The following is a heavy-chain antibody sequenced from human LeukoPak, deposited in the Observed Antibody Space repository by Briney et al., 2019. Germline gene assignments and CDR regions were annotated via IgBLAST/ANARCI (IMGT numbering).Heavy chain of an antibody. Sequence: NPGGSLRLSCAASGFTFSSYSMNWVRQAPGKGLEWVSSISSSSSYIYYADSVKGRFTISRDNAKSSLYLQMNSLRAEDTAVYYCAREPDSSSSFLYCYYYYGMDVWGQGTTVTVSS. J-gene: IGHJ6*02. CDR2: ISSSSSYI. V-gene: IGHV3-21*01. CDR3: AREPDSSSSFLYCYYYYGMDV. CDR1: GFTFSSYS. D-gene: IGHD6-6*01.